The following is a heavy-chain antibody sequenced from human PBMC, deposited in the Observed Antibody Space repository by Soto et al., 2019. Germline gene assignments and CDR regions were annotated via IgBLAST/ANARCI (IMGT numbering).Heavy chain of an antibody. CDR3: ARGWNYGDYAWFDP. Sequence: SETLSLTCTVYGGSFNGYFWSWIRQSPGKGLEWIGEINHSGRTNYNPSLKSRVTTSVDTSKNQFSLKLTSVTAADTAVYYCARGWNYGDYAWFDPWGQGTLVTAPQ. J-gene: IGHJ5*02. CDR1: GGSFNGYF. V-gene: IGHV4-34*01. D-gene: IGHD4-17*01. CDR2: INHSGRT.